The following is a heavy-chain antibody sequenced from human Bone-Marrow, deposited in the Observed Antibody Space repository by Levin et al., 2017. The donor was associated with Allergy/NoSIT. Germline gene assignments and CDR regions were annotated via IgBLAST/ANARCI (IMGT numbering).Heavy chain of an antibody. CDR1: GFTFSTYS. Sequence: GGSLRLSCAASGFTFSTYSMNWVRQAPGEGLEWISSISSTSDYIYYADSVKGRFTVSRDNAKSSLYLQMNSLRAEDTALYFCARDAVVAATTYNWFDPWGQGTLVSVSS. D-gene: IGHD2-15*01. CDR3: ARDAVVAATTYNWFDP. CDR2: ISSTSDYI. J-gene: IGHJ5*02. V-gene: IGHV3-21*04.